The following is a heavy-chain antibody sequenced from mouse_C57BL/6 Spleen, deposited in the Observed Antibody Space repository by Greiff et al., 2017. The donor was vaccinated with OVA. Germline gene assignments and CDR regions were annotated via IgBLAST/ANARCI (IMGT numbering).Heavy chain of an antibody. D-gene: IGHD1-1*01. CDR1: GFTFSDYG. J-gene: IGHJ4*01. CDR3: ARRGDYYGSSPYSMDY. CDR2: ISNLAYSI. Sequence: EVQVVESGGGLVQPGGSLKLSCAASGFTFSDYGMAWVRQAPRKGPEWVAFISNLAYSIYYADTVTGRFTISREKAKNKLYLEMSSLRSEDTAMYYCARRGDYYGSSPYSMDYWGQGTSVTVSS. V-gene: IGHV5-15*01.